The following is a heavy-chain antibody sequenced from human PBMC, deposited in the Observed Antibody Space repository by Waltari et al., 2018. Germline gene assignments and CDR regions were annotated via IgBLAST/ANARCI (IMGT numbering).Heavy chain of an antibody. J-gene: IGHJ5*02. V-gene: IGHV2-70*04. CDR1: GFSLSTSGMR. D-gene: IGHD1-26*01. Sequence: QVTLKESGPALVKPTQTLTLTCTFSGFSLSTSGMRVNWIRQPPGKALEWLARIDWDDDKHYNRSLKTRLTISKDTSKNQVVLTMTNMDPVDTATYYCALIGVGHEWFDPWGQGTLVTVSS. CDR3: ALIGVGHEWFDP. CDR2: IDWDDDK.